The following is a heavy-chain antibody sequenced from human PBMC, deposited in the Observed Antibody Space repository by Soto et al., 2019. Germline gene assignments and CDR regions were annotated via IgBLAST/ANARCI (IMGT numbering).Heavy chain of an antibody. V-gene: IGHV1-69*01. CDR3: ARPREFVPGGTYYYYYYALDV. CDR1: GGTFSTYA. CDR2: VIPVFGAS. J-gene: IGHJ6*02. D-gene: IGHD2-2*01. Sequence: QVQLVQSGAEVKKPGSSVKVSCKTAGGTFSTYAITWVRQAPGQGLEWMGGVIPVFGASNYAQKFQGRVTITADASTSTVYMELRSLTSEDTAVYFCARPREFVPGGTYYYYYYALDVWGQGTAVTVSS.